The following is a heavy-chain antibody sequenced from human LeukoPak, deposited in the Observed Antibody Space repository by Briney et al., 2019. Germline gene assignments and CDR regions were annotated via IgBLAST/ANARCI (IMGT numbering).Heavy chain of an antibody. V-gene: IGHV3-74*01. Sequence: GGSLRLSCAASGFTFSSYWMHWVRQAPGKGLVWVSRINPDGSRTNYADSVKGRFTISRDNAKNTLYLQMNSLRAADTAVYCCARASTGQQRSLPDAFDIWGQGRMVTVS. CDR3: ARASTGQQRSLPDAFDI. D-gene: IGHD6-13*01. CDR2: INPDGSRT. CDR1: GFTFSSYW. J-gene: IGHJ3*02.